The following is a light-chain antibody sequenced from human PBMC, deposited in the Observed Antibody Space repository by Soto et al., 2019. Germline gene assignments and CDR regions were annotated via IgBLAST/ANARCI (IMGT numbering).Light chain of an antibody. V-gene: IGLV1-40*01. J-gene: IGLJ2*01. CDR3: QSYDSSLSGVV. CDR2: GNS. Sequence: QSVLTQPPSVSGAPGQRVTISCTGGSSNIGAGYDVHWYQQFPGTAPKLLIYGNSNRPSGVPDRFSGSKSGTSASLAITGLQAEDEADYCCQSYDSSLSGVVFGGGTKLTVL. CDR1: SSNIGAGYD.